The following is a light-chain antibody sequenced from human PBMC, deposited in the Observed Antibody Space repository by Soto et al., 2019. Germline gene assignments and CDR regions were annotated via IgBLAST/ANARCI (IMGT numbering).Light chain of an antibody. J-gene: IGKJ5*01. CDR1: QSVSNY. CDR3: QQRSNWPSIT. CDR2: DAS. Sequence: EIVLTQSPATLSLSPGERATLSCRVSQSVSNYLAWYQQKPGQAPRLLISDASNRATGIPVRFSGSGSGTDFTLTISSLEAEDSAVYYCQQRSNWPSITFGQGTRLEIK. V-gene: IGKV3-11*01.